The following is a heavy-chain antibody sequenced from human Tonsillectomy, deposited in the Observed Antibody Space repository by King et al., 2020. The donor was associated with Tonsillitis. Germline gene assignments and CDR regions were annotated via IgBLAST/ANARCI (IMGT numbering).Heavy chain of an antibody. CDR3: ARETASQDSDSRGEY. D-gene: IGHD2-21*02. CDR2: INPSSGT. CDR1: GYTFTGYY. V-gene: IGHV1-2*02. J-gene: IGHJ4*02. Sequence: VQLVESGAEVKKPGASVKVSCKASGYTFTGYYMNWVRQAPGQGLEWLGGINPSSGTKSAPKFQGRITMTIDTSITTVYMELSSLTSDDTAIYYCARETASQDSDSRGEYWGQGTLVTVSS.